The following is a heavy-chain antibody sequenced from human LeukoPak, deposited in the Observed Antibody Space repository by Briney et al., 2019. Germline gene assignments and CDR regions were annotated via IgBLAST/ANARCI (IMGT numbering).Heavy chain of an antibody. J-gene: IGHJ4*02. D-gene: IGHD3-10*01. CDR2: ITPIFGAS. CDR1: GGTFRTYT. CDR3: ARGTLWFKSLDY. Sequence: GASVKVSCKASGGTFRTYTFSWVRQAPGQGLEWVGGITPIFGASKNAQKFQGRVTMTRDTSTSTVYMELSSLRSEDTAVYYCARGTLWFKSLDYWGQGTLVTVSS. V-gene: IGHV1-69*05.